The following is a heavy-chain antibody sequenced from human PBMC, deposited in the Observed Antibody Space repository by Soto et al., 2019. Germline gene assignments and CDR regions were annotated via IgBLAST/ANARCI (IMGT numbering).Heavy chain of an antibody. V-gene: IGHV1-69*13. J-gene: IGHJ5*02. CDR1: GGAFSSYA. CDR3: ARDHYDYVWGSYRQDWFDP. Sequence: SVKVSCKASGGAFSSYAISWVRQAPGQGLEWMGGIIPIFGTANYAQKFQGRVTITADESTSTAYMELSSLRSEDTAVYYCARDHYDYVWGSYRQDWFDPWGQGTLVTVSS. D-gene: IGHD3-16*02. CDR2: IIPIFGTA.